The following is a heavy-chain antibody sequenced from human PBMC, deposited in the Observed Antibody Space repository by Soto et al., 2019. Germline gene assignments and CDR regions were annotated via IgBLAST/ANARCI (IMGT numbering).Heavy chain of an antibody. CDR3: AKDLLRYFDWLLSPADY. Sequence: GGSLRLPCAASGFTFSSYAISWVRQAPGKGLEWVSAISGSGGSTYYADSVKGRFTISRDNSKNTLYLQMNSLRAEDTAVYYCAKDLLRYFDWLLSPADYWGQGTLVTVSS. CDR2: ISGSGGST. J-gene: IGHJ4*02. V-gene: IGHV3-23*01. D-gene: IGHD3-9*01. CDR1: GFTFSSYA.